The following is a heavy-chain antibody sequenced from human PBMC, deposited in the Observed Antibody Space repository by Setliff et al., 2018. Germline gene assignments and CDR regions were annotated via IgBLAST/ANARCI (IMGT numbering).Heavy chain of an antibody. V-gene: IGHV7-4-1*01. J-gene: IGHJ3*01. Sequence: ASVKVSCKTSGFSFTSFGFSWVRQAPGQGLEWMGSINTKTATPSYAQGFTGRFVFSLDTSASTAHLQIDSLTSEDTAVYYCARDLPTEYETIRDTFDVWGQGTKVTVSS. D-gene: IGHD2-21*01. CDR1: GFSFTSFG. CDR2: INTKTATP. CDR3: ARDLPTEYETIRDTFDV.